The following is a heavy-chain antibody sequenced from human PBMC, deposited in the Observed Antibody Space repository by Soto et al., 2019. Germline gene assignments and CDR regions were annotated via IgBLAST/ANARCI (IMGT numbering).Heavy chain of an antibody. CDR3: ARQPPYRIAAQTRPSYYYYGMDV. D-gene: IGHD6-6*01. V-gene: IGHV5-51*01. CDR1: GYSFDTYW. CDR2: YDPVNSAA. J-gene: IGHJ6*02. Sequence: PGESLKISCKGFGYSFDTYWIGWVRQMPGKGLEWVGIYDPVNSAARYSPSFQGQVTISADKSISTAYLQWSSLKASDAAMYYCARQPPYRIAAQTRPSYYYYGMDVWGQGTTVTV.